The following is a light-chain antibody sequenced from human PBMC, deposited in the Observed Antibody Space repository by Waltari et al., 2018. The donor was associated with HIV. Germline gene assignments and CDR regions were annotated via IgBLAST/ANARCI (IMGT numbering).Light chain of an antibody. V-gene: IGLV3-1*01. CDR1: KLGAKY. CDR3: QAWDIITAGVV. J-gene: IGLJ2*01. CDR2: QDP. Sequence: SYELTQPPSVSVSPGQTASITCSGDKLGAKYASWYQQKPGQSPVLVIYQDPNRASGIPERFSGSNSGNTATLTISGTQATDAADYYCQAWDIITAGVVFGGVTKLTVL.